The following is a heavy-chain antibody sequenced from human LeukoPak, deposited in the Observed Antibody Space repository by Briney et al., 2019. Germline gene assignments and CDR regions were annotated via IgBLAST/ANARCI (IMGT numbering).Heavy chain of an antibody. CDR1: GYTFTSYD. CDR3: AKERAVVPRGGMDV. Sequence: GASVKVSCKASGYTFTSYDINWVRQATGQGLEWMGWMNPNSGNTGYAQKFQGRVTMTRNTSISTAYMELSSLRAEDTAVYYCAKERAVVPRGGMDVWGQGTTVTVSS. V-gene: IGHV1-8*01. CDR2: MNPNSGNT. J-gene: IGHJ6*02. D-gene: IGHD2-2*01.